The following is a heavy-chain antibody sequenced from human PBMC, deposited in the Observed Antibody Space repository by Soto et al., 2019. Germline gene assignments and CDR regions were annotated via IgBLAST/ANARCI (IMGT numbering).Heavy chain of an antibody. CDR2: IWYDGSNK. D-gene: IGHD5-18*01. Sequence: VQLVESGGGVVQPGRSLRLSCAASGFTFSSYGMHWVRQAPGKGLEWVAVIWYDGSNKYYADSVKGRFTISRDNSENTLYLQMNSLRAEDTAVYYCARDSPYVDTAMVDYWGQGTLVTVSS. CDR3: ARDSPYVDTAMVDY. J-gene: IGHJ4*02. V-gene: IGHV3-33*01. CDR1: GFTFSSYG.